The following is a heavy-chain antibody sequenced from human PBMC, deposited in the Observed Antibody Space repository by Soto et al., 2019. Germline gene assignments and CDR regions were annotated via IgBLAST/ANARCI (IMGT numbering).Heavy chain of an antibody. CDR3: ARAEEGCSGGSCYLPYFDY. J-gene: IGHJ4*02. CDR2: IYHSGST. V-gene: IGHV4-4*02. CDR1: SGSISSSNW. D-gene: IGHD2-15*01. Sequence: QVQLQESGPGLVKPSGTLSLTCAVSSGSISSSNWWSWVRQPPGKGLEWIGEIYHSGSTNNNPSLKSRVTISVDKSKNQFSLKLSSVTAADTAVYYCARAEEGCSGGSCYLPYFDYWGQGTLVTVSS.